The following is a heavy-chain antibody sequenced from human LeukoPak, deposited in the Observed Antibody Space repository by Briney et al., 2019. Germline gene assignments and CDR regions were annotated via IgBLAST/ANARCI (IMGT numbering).Heavy chain of an antibody. Sequence: GGSLRLSCAASGLTFSSYSMNWVRQAPGKGLEWVAVISYDGSNKYYADSVKGRFTISRDNSKNTLYLQMNSLRAEDTAVYYCARISCGGDCYPYYFDYWGQGTLVTVSS. CDR3: ARISCGGDCYPYYFDY. J-gene: IGHJ4*02. V-gene: IGHV3-30*03. D-gene: IGHD2-21*02. CDR1: GLTFSSYS. CDR2: ISYDGSNK.